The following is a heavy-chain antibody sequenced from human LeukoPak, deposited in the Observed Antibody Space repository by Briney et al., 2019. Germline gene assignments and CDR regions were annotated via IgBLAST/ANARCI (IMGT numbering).Heavy chain of an antibody. D-gene: IGHD3-9*01. CDR1: GFTFGGYA. Sequence: GRSLRLSCTASGFTFGGYAMSWFRQAPGKGLEWVGFIRSKAYGGTTEYAASVKGRFTISRDDSKSIAYLQMNSLKTEDTAVYYCTRAPGLRYFDWLFTRFAFDIWGQGTMVTVSS. V-gene: IGHV3-49*03. CDR3: TRAPGLRYFDWLFTRFAFDI. J-gene: IGHJ3*02. CDR2: IRSKAYGGTT.